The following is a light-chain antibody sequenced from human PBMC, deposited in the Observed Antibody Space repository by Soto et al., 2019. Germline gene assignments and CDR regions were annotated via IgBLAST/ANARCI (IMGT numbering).Light chain of an antibody. CDR3: QQYDNLPPLT. Sequence: DIQMTQSPSSLSASVGDRVTITCQASQDISNYLNWYQQKPGKAPKLLIYDASNLETGVPSRFSGSGSGTDFTFTISSLQPEDIATYYCQQYDNLPPLTVGGGTKVDSK. CDR2: DAS. J-gene: IGKJ4*01. CDR1: QDISNY. V-gene: IGKV1-33*01.